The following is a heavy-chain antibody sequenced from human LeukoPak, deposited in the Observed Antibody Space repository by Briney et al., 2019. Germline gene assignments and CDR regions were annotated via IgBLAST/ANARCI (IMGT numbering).Heavy chain of an antibody. Sequence: PSETLSLACTVSGGSISSYYWSWIRQPPGKGLEWIGYIYYSGSTNYNPSLKSRVTISVDTSKNQFSLKLSSVTAADTAVYYCARHIPTNRHDYVWGSYRYSPSFDYWGQGTLVTVSS. CDR1: GGSISSYY. V-gene: IGHV4-59*08. CDR2: IYYSGST. CDR3: ARHIPTNRHDYVWGSYRYSPSFDY. J-gene: IGHJ4*02. D-gene: IGHD3-16*02.